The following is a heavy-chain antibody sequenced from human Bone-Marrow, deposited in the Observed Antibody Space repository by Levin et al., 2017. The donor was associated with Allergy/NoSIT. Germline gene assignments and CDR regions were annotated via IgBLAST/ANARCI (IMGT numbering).Heavy chain of an antibody. D-gene: IGHD3-10*01. CDR2: ISYLGRT. Sequence: SSETLSLTCSVSGASLSSSSYYWGWIRQPPGKGLEWIGSISYLGRTSYNPSLKGRAPISMDTSKKQFSLKLTSVAAADTAVDFCARDRLPGAEILGGGFDFWGQGALVTVSS. CDR1: GASLSSSSYY. CDR3: ARDRLPGAEILGGGFDF. J-gene: IGHJ4*02. V-gene: IGHV4-39*07.